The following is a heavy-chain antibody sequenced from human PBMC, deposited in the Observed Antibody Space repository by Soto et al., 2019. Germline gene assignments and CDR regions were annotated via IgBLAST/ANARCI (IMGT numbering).Heavy chain of an antibody. CDR3: ARDGGRHSGGIDY. D-gene: IGHD1-26*01. Sequence: QVQLVQSGAEVKKPGSSVKVSCKASGGTFSSYSINWVRQAPGQGLEWMGEIIPIFGTANYAQKFQGRVTSTADESTSTAYMELSSVRSEDTAVYYCARDGGRHSGGIDYWGQGTLVTVSS. CDR2: IIPIFGTA. CDR1: GGTFSSYS. V-gene: IGHV1-69*01. J-gene: IGHJ4*02.